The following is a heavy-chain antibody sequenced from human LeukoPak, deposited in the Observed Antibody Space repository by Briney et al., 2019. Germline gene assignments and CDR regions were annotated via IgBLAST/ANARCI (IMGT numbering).Heavy chain of an antibody. D-gene: IGHD6-13*01. J-gene: IGHJ3*02. CDR3: ARGELDAFDI. CDR1: GFTFCSYE. V-gene: IGHV3-48*03. CDR2: ISSSGSTI. Sequence: PGGSLRLSCAASGFTFCSYEMNWVRQAHGQGLEWVSYISSSGSTIYYADYVKGRFTISRDNAKNSMYLQMNSLRAEDTAVYYCARGELDAFDIWGQGTMVTVSS.